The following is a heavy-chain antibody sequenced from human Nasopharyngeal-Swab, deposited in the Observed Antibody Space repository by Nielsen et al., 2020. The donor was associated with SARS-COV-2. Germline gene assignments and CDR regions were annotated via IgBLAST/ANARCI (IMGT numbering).Heavy chain of an antibody. CDR1: GFTFRSYA. CDR2: VNGGGSRT. D-gene: IGHD1-14*01. J-gene: IGHJ3*01. CDR3: AKAKTSGSSYDV. Sequence: GESLKISCAASGFTFRSYAMGWVRQAPGKGLEWVSDVNGGGSRTFYSESVKGRFTISRDNSKNTLSLEMNSLRVEDTALYYCAKAKTSGSSYDVWGQGTMVTVSS. V-gene: IGHV3-23*01.